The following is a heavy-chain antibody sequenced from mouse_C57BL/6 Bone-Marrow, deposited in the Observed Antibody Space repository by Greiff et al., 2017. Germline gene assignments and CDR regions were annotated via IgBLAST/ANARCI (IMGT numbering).Heavy chain of an antibody. J-gene: IGHJ2*01. Sequence: VHVKQSGPELVKPGASVKMSCKASGYTFTDYNMHWVKQSHGKSLEWIGYINPNNGGTSYNQKFKGKATLTVNKSSSTAYMELRSLTSEDSAVYYCARRGYDFDYWGQGTTLTVSS. CDR3: ARRGYDFDY. D-gene: IGHD2-3*01. CDR1: GYTFTDYN. CDR2: INPNNGGT. V-gene: IGHV1-22*01.